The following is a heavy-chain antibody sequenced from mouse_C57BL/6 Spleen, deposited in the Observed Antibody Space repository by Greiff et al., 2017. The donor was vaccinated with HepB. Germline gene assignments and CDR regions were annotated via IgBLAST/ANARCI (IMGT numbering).Heavy chain of an antibody. J-gene: IGHJ1*03. CDR3: ARGRDWYFDV. CDR1: GYTFTDYN. V-gene: IGHV1-22*01. CDR2: INPNNGGT. Sequence: VQLQQSGPELVKPGASVKMSCTASGYTFTDYNMHWVKQSHGKSLEWIGYINPNNGGTSYNQKFKGKATLTVNKSSSTAYMELRSLTSEASAVYYGARGRDWYFDVGGTGTTVTVSS.